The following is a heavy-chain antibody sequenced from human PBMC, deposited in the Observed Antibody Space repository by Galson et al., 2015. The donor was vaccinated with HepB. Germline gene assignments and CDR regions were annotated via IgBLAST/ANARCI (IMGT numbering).Heavy chain of an antibody. J-gene: IGHJ4*02. CDR3: ASTAHSSGWYEDYFDY. CDR1: GFTFSSYS. CDR2: ISSSSSYI. D-gene: IGHD6-19*01. V-gene: IGHV3-21*01. Sequence: SLRLSCAASGFTFSSYSMNWVRQAPGKGLEWVSSISSSSSYIYYADSVKGRFTISRDNAKNSLYLQMNSLRAEDTAVYYCASTAHSSGWYEDYFDYWGQGTLVTVSS.